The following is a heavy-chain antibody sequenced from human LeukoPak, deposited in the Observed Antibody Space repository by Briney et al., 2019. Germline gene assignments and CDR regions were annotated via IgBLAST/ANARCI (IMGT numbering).Heavy chain of an antibody. D-gene: IGHD3-3*01. J-gene: IGHJ4*02. Sequence: GGSLRLSCAASGFTFSSYEMNWVRQAPGKGLEWVSYISSSGSTIYYADSVKGRFTISRDNAKNSLYLQMNSLRAEDTAVYYCASAVWSGFPYYFDYWGQGTLVTVSS. CDR3: ASAVWSGFPYYFDY. CDR1: GFTFSSYE. V-gene: IGHV3-48*03. CDR2: ISSSGSTI.